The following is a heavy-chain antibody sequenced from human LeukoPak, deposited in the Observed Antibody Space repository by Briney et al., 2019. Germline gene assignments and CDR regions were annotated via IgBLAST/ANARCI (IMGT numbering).Heavy chain of an antibody. V-gene: IGHV3-30*18. CDR3: TKEGPLYCSGGSCYSASKYFQH. J-gene: IGHJ1*01. D-gene: IGHD2-15*01. Sequence: PGGSLRLSCAASGFTFSTYDMHWVRQAPGKGLEWVAVISYDGSNKYYADSVKGRFTISRDNSENTLYLQMNSLRVEDTAVCYCTKEGPLYCSGGSCYSASKYFQHWGQGTLVTASS. CDR2: ISYDGSNK. CDR1: GFTFSTYD.